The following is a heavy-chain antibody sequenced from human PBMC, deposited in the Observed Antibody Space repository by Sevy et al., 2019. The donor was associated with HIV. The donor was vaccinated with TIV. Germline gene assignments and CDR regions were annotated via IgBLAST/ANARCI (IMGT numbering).Heavy chain of an antibody. Sequence: GGSLRLSCAASGFTFSSYAMSWVRQAPGKGLEWVSAISGSGGSTYYADSVKGRFTISRDNSKNTLYLQMNSLRAEDTDVYYCAKDRGIAVVRNWFDPWGQGTLVTVSS. CDR2: ISGSGGST. CDR1: GFTFSSYA. D-gene: IGHD6-19*01. V-gene: IGHV3-23*01. J-gene: IGHJ5*02. CDR3: AKDRGIAVVRNWFDP.